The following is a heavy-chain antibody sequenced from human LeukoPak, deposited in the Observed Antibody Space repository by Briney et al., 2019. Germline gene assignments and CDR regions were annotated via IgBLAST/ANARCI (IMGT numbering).Heavy chain of an antibody. CDR1: GFTFSSYS. V-gene: IGHV3-48*04. J-gene: IGHJ5*02. CDR3: ASLWHWTWLDP. CDR2: ISSSGSTI. Sequence: GGSLRLSCAASGFTFSSYSTNWVRQAPGKGLEWVSYISSSGSTIYYADSVKGRFTISRDNAKNSLFLQMNSLRAEDTAVYYCASLWHWTWLDPWGQGTLVIVSS. D-gene: IGHD1-1*01.